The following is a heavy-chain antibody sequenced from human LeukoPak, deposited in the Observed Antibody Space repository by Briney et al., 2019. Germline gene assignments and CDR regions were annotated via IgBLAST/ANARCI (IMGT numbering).Heavy chain of an antibody. CDR1: GASINSGSYY. CDR3: ARDRYSSRWTGGDY. D-gene: IGHD6-13*01. CDR2: IYASGNT. J-gene: IGHJ4*02. Sequence: SETLSLTCTVSGASINSGSYYWTWIRQPAGKGLEWIGRIYASGNTDYSPSLKSRLTISLDTSKNQFSLRLSSVTAADTAVYYCARDRYSSRWTGGDYWGQGTLVTVSS. V-gene: IGHV4-61*02.